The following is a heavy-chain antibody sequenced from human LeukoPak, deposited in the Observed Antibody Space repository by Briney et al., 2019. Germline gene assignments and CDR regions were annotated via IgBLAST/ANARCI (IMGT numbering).Heavy chain of an antibody. Sequence: PGGSLRLSCAACGFTFSSYWMHWVRQAPGKGLVWVSRINSDGGSTSYADSVKGRFTISRDNAKNTLYLQMNSLRAEDTAVYYCARDDHDYGDYVFDYWGQGTLVTVSS. CDR2: INSDGGST. V-gene: IGHV3-74*01. D-gene: IGHD4-17*01. CDR3: ARDDHDYGDYVFDY. CDR1: GFTFSSYW. J-gene: IGHJ4*02.